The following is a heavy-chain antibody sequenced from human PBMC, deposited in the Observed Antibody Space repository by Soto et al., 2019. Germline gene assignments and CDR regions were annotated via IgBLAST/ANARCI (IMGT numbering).Heavy chain of an antibody. Sequence: GESLKISCEASGYSFISYWIAWVRQMPGKCLEWMWIIYPGDSDTKYIPSFQGQVTISADKSINTAYLQWRSLKASDTAMFYCARMSITTSFYYGMDVWGQGTTVTVSS. CDR1: GYSFISYW. CDR2: IYPGDSDT. J-gene: IGHJ6*02. V-gene: IGHV5-51*01. D-gene: IGHD3-22*01. CDR3: ARMSITTSFYYGMDV.